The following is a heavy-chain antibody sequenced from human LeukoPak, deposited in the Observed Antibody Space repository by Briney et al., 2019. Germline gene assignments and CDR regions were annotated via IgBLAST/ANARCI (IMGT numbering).Heavy chain of an antibody. CDR2: IKHDGSER. Sequence: GGSLRLFCAASGLKNKFWMSWVRHARGKGLEWVANIKHDGSERNYVDSVKGRFTISRDNANNSVFLQMTGLRAEDVAVYYCATQQELEYDISSGGYYFGSWGKGILVTVSS. CDR1: GLKNKFW. CDR3: ATQQELEYDISSGGYYFGS. J-gene: IGHJ4*02. V-gene: IGHV3-7*01. D-gene: IGHD2-15*01.